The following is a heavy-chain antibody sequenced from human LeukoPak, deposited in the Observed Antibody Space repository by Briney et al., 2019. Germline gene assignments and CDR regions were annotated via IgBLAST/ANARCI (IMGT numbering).Heavy chain of an antibody. CDR2: ISGSGGST. J-gene: IGHJ4*02. Sequence: GGSLRLSCAAPGFTFSSYAMSWVRQAPGKVLEWVSAISGSGGSTYYADSVKGRFTISRDNSKNTLYLQMNSLRAEDTAVYYCAKDYGDFGLYYFDYWGQGTLVTVSS. CDR3: AKDYGDFGLYYFDY. CDR1: GFTFSSYA. D-gene: IGHD4-17*01. V-gene: IGHV3-23*01.